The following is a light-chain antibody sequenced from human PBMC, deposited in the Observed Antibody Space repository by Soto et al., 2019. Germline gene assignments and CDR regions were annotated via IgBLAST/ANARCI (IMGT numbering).Light chain of an antibody. V-gene: IGKV3-15*01. J-gene: IGKJ1*01. CDR3: QQYYYWWT. CDR2: DAS. CDR1: QSISRH. Sequence: EIVMTQSPATLSVSPGETATLSCRASQSISRHLAWYQQKPGQAPRLLMHDASARATGIPARFSASGSGTEFTLTISSLQSEDFAVYYCQQYYYWWTFGQGTKVEIK.